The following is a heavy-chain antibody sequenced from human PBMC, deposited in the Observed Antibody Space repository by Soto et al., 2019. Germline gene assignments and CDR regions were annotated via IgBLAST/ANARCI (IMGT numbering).Heavy chain of an antibody. J-gene: IGHJ4*02. Sequence: ASVKVSCKASRYSFTTYALHWVRQAPGQRLGWMGWINAGNGDTKYSEKFQGRVTITRDTSANTAYMELSSLRSEDTSVYYCARDPGTGAALRAYHFDYWGQGTLVTVSS. CDR3: ARDPGTGAALRAYHFDY. V-gene: IGHV1-3*01. CDR1: RYSFTTYA. D-gene: IGHD1-1*01. CDR2: INAGNGDT.